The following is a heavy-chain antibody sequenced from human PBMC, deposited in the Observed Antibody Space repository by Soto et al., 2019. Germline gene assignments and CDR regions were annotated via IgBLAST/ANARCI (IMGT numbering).Heavy chain of an antibody. J-gene: IGHJ4*02. V-gene: IGHV4-34*01. CDR3: ARGREY. CDR1: GGSFSPFY. CDR2: INHSGST. Sequence: QVQLQQWGAGLLKPSETLSLTCAVYGGSFSPFYWSWIRQPPGKGLEWLGEINHSGSTNYNPSLKSRVTISVDTSKNQFSLKLSSVTAADTAMYYCARGREYWGQGTLVTVSS.